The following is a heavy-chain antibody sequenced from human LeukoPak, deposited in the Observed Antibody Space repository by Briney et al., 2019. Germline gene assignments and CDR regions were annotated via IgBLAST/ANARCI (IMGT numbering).Heavy chain of an antibody. CDR1: GFTFSSYW. Sequence: PGGSLRPSCAASGFTFSSYWMSWVRQAPGKGLEWVANIKQDGSEKYYVDSVKGRFTISRDNAKNSLYLQMNSLRAEDTAVYYCARRIRSSTSWQIPYYYYYYMDVWGKGTTVTVSS. V-gene: IGHV3-7*01. J-gene: IGHJ6*03. CDR2: IKQDGSEK. CDR3: ARRIRSSTSWQIPYYYYYYMDV. D-gene: IGHD2-2*01.